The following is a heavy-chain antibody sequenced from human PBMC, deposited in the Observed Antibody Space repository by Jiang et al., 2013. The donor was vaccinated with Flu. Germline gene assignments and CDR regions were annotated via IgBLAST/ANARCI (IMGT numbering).Heavy chain of an antibody. CDR2: INHSGST. V-gene: IGHV4-34*01. J-gene: IGHJ4*02. CDR1: GGSFSGYY. CDR3: ARVGDYYDSSGYYHYFDY. D-gene: IGHD3-22*01. Sequence: LKPSETLSLTCAVYGGSFSGYYWSWIRQPPGKGLEWIGEINHSGSTNYNPSLKSRVTISVDTSKNQFSLKLSSVTAADTAVYYCARVGDYYDSSGYYHYFDYWGQGTLVTVSS.